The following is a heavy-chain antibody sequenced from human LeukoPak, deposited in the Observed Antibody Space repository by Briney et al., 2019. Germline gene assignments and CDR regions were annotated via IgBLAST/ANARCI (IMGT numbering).Heavy chain of an antibody. D-gene: IGHD3-3*01. V-gene: IGHV3-23*01. CDR2: ISGSGGST. J-gene: IGHJ6*02. Sequence: GGSLRLSCAASGFTFSSYAMSWVRQAPGKGLEWASAISGSGGSTYYADSVKGRFTISRDNAKNSLYLQMNSLRAEDTAVYYCARDYDFRMDVWGQGTTVTVSS. CDR3: ARDYDFRMDV. CDR1: GFTFSSYA.